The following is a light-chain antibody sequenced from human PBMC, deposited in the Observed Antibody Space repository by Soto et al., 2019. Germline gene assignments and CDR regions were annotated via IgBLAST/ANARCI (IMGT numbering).Light chain of an antibody. CDR1: QTISSW. J-gene: IGKJ1*01. CDR3: QQSYSSPQT. CDR2: AAS. V-gene: IGKV1-5*01. Sequence: DIQMTQSPSTLSGSVGDRVTITCRASQTISSWLAWYQQKPGKAPKLLIYAASTLQGGVPSRFSGSGSGTDFTLTISSLQPEDFATYFCQQSYSSPQTFGQGTKVDIK.